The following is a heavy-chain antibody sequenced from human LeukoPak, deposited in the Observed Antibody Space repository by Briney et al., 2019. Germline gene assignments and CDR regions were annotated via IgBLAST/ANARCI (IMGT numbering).Heavy chain of an antibody. Sequence: GGSLRLSCAASGFTFSSYGIHWVRQAPAKGLEWVAFIRNDGSNKYYADSVKGRFTISRHNSKNTLYLQMNSLRAEDTAVYHCAKDEKQGFVGAGPGYWGQGTLVTVSS. D-gene: IGHD1-26*01. V-gene: IGHV3-30*02. CDR3: AKDEKQGFVGAGPGY. CDR1: GFTFSSYG. CDR2: IRNDGSNK. J-gene: IGHJ4*02.